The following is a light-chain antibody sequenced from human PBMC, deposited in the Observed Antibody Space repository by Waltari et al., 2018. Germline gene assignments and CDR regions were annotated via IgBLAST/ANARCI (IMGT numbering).Light chain of an antibody. CDR2: DAS. V-gene: IGKV3-20*01. Sequence: EIVLTQSPGTLSLSPGERATLSCRASQSVVRSLAWYQQKPGQAPRLLIYDASSSAAGTPGRFSGSGSGTDFSLAISSLEPEDFAVYFCQHYVSLPVTFGQGTKVEI. J-gene: IGKJ1*01. CDR3: QHYVSLPVT. CDR1: QSVVRS.